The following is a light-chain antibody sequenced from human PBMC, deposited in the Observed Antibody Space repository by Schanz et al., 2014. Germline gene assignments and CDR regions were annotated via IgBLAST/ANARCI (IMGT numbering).Light chain of an antibody. CDR2: EVT. J-gene: IGLJ2*01. Sequence: QSALTQPPSASGSPGQSVTISCTGTSSDIGRYDYVSWYQQHPGRAPKLMIYEVTERPSGVPDRFSGSKSGNTASLTVSGLQADDEADYYCTSYAGSNTVVFGGGTKLTVL. V-gene: IGLV2-8*01. CDR3: TSYAGSNTVV. CDR1: SSDIGRYDY.